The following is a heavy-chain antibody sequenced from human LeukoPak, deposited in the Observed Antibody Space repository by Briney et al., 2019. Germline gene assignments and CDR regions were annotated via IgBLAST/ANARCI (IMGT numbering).Heavy chain of an antibody. J-gene: IGHJ4*02. Sequence: GGSLRLSCVASGFTFGSYEMNWVRQAPGKGLEWVSYISSSGSTIYYADSVKGRFTISRDNAKNSLYLQMNSLRAEDTAVYYCARWARDYYGSGSYPGDYWGQGTLVTVSS. CDR1: GFTFGSYE. CDR3: ARWARDYYGSGSYPGDY. CDR2: ISSSGSTI. D-gene: IGHD3-10*01. V-gene: IGHV3-48*03.